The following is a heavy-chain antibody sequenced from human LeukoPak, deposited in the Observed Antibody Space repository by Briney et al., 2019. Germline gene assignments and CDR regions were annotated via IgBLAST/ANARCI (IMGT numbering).Heavy chain of an antibody. CDR2: ISYDGSNK. V-gene: IGHV3-30*09. CDR1: GFTFSNYA. J-gene: IGHJ6*02. CDR3: ARDRGWYCSSTSCYTTGIYYYYGMDV. D-gene: IGHD2-2*02. Sequence: GGSPRLSCAASGFTFSNYAMHWVRQAPGKGLEWVAVISYDGSNKYYADSVKGRFAISRDNSKNTLYLQMNSLRAEDTAVYYCARDRGWYCSSTSCYTTGIYYYYGMDVWGQGTTVTVSS.